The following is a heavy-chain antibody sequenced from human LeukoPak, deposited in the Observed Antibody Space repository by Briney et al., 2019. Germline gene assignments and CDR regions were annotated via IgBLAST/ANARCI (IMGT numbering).Heavy chain of an antibody. D-gene: IGHD1-14*01. CDR2: IYHSGST. Sequence: SETLSLTCSVSGGSISSGGYYWSWIRQPPGKGLEWVGYIYHSGSTYYNPSLKSRVTISVDRSKNQFSLKLSSVTAADTAVYYCARDLPGLYYMDVWGKGTTVTVSS. J-gene: IGHJ6*03. CDR1: GGSISSGGYY. CDR3: ARDLPGLYYMDV. V-gene: IGHV4-30-2*01.